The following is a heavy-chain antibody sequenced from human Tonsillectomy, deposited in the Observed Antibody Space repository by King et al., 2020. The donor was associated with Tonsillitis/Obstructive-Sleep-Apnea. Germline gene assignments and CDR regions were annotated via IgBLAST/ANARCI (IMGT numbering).Heavy chain of an antibody. J-gene: IGHJ6*03. CDR3: AKTDGGDYFYMDV. Sequence: VQLVESGGGLVQPGGSLRLSCAASGFTFSSYTIAWVRQAPGKGLEWVSGIRGTSRTYYAVSVKGRFTISRDNSKNTLFLQMNSLTAEDTAVYYCAKTDGGDYFYMDVWGKGTTVTVSS. CDR1: GFTFSSYT. CDR2: IRGTSRT. V-gene: IGHV3-23*04. D-gene: IGHD3-16*01.